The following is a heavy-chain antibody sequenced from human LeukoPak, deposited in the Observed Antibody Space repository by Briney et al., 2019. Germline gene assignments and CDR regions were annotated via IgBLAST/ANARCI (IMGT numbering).Heavy chain of an antibody. Sequence: SETLSLTCTVSGGSISSSSYYWGWIRQPPGKGLEWIGSIYYSGSTYYNPSLKSRVTISVDMSKNQFSLKLSSVTAADTAVYYCARDGIMTTVTTWTNWFDPWGQGTLVTVSS. V-gene: IGHV4-39*07. D-gene: IGHD4-11*01. CDR1: GGSISSSSYY. CDR3: ARDGIMTTVTTWTNWFDP. CDR2: IYYSGST. J-gene: IGHJ5*02.